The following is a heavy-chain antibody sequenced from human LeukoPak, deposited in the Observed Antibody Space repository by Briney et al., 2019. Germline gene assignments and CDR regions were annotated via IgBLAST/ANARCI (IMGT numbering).Heavy chain of an antibody. CDR2: IYYSGST. D-gene: IGHD3-10*01. J-gene: IGHJ3*02. CDR3: ARLLWFGALACAFDI. V-gene: IGHV4-59*08. Sequence: SETLSLTCTVSGGSISSYYWSWIRQPPGKGLEWIGYIYYSGSTNYNPSLKSRVTISVDTSKNQFSLKLSSVTAVDTAVYYCARLLWFGALACAFDIWGQGTMVTVSS. CDR1: GGSISSYY.